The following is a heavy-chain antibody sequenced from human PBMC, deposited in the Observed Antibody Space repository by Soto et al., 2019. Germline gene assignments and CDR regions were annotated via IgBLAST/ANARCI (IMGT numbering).Heavy chain of an antibody. J-gene: IGHJ6*02. V-gene: IGHV1-69*12. CDR1: GGSLSNYG. D-gene: IGHD3-22*01. CDR3: ARGDATKIVVTTYYGMDV. CDR2: IIPVFGTP. Sequence: QVQLVQSGAEVKKPGSSVKVSCKASGGSLSNYGISWVRQAPGQGLEWTGAIIPVFGTPNDAQKFQDRVTITADESTTTVYMEVRSLTSEDTAVYYCARGDATKIVVTTYYGMDVWGQGTTVTVSS.